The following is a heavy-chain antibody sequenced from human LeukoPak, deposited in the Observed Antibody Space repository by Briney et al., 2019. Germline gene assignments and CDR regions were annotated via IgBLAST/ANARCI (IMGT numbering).Heavy chain of an antibody. CDR3: AKMLLHDYWTRYWSDP. J-gene: IGHJ5*02. CDR1: GFTFSSYA. D-gene: IGHD3-22*01. Sequence: GGSLRLSCAASGFTFSSYAMSWVHQAPGKGLEWVSAISGSGGSTYYADSVKGRFTISRDNSKNTLYLQMNSLRAEDTAVYYCAKMLLHDYWTRYWSDPWGQGTLVTVSS. V-gene: IGHV3-23*01. CDR2: ISGSGGST.